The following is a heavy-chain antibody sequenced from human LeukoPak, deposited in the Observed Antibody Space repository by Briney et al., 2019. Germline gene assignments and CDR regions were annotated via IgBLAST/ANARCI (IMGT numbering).Heavy chain of an antibody. D-gene: IGHD2-2*01. V-gene: IGHV2-5*01. J-gene: IGHJ5*02. Sequence: TLSLTCTVSGYSISSGYYWGWIRQPPGKALEWLALIYWNDDKRYSPSLKSRLTITKDTSKNQVVLTMTNMDPVDTATYYCAHSPPGIVVVPAALNWFDPWGQGTLVTVSS. CDR3: AHSPPGIVVVPAALNWFDP. CDR2: IYWNDDK. CDR1: GYSISSGYYW.